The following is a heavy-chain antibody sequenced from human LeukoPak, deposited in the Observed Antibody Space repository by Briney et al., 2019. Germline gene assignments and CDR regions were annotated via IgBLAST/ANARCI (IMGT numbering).Heavy chain of an antibody. CDR2: ISGSGGST. CDR1: GFTFSSYA. Sequence: PGGSLRLSCAASGFTFSSYAMSWVRQAPGKGLEWVSAISGSGGSTYYADSVKGRFTISRDNSKNTLYLQMNSLRAEDTAVYYCAKGMRGVVAVKLLDPWGQGTLVTVSS. D-gene: IGHD3-22*01. J-gene: IGHJ5*02. V-gene: IGHV3-23*01. CDR3: AKGMRGVVAVKLLDP.